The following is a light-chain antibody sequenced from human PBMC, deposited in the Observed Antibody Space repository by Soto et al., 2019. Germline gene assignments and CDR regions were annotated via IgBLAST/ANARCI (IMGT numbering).Light chain of an antibody. CDR2: GAS. Sequence: EIVMTQSPATLSVSPGERDTLYCRASQSVSSNLAWYQQKPGQAPRLLIYGASTRATGIPARFSGSGSGTEFTLTISSLQSEDFAVYYCQQYNNWPRTFGQGTKVDIK. CDR1: QSVSSN. J-gene: IGKJ1*01. CDR3: QQYNNWPRT. V-gene: IGKV3-15*01.